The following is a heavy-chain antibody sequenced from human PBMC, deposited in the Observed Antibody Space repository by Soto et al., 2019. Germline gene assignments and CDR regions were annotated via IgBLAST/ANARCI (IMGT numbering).Heavy chain of an antibody. D-gene: IGHD3-9*01. Sequence: GGSLRLSCAASGFTFSSYAMSWVRQAPGKGLEWVSAISGSGGSTYYADSVKGRFTISRDNSKNTLYLQMNSLRAEDTAVYYCAKNLLRYFDWLLLFDYWGQGTLVTVSS. J-gene: IGHJ4*02. V-gene: IGHV3-23*01. CDR1: GFTFSSYA. CDR2: ISGSGGST. CDR3: AKNLLRYFDWLLLFDY.